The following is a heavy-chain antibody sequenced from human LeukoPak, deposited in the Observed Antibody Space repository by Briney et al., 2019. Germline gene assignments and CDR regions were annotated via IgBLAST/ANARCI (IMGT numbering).Heavy chain of an antibody. CDR1: GFTFSSYS. D-gene: IGHD6-13*01. V-gene: IGHV3-21*01. Sequence: PGGSLRLSCAASGFTFSSYSMNWVRQAPGKGLEWVSSISSSSYIYYADSVKGRFTISRDNAKNSLYLQMNSLRAEDTAVYYCARGGIAAAATYFDYWGQGTLVTVSS. J-gene: IGHJ4*02. CDR2: ISSSSYI. CDR3: ARGGIAAAATYFDY.